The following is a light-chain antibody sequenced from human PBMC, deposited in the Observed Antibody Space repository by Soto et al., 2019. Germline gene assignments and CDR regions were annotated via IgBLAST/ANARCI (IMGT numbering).Light chain of an antibody. Sequence: VLTQSPATLSLSPGERATLSCRASQSIGNSLAWYQQKPGQAPRLLIYDASNRATGIPPRFSGSGSGTDFTLTISSLEPDDSAVYFCQQRGEWPPGATFGQGTRLEIK. CDR1: QSIGNS. CDR2: DAS. CDR3: QQRGEWPPGAT. V-gene: IGKV3-11*01. J-gene: IGKJ5*01.